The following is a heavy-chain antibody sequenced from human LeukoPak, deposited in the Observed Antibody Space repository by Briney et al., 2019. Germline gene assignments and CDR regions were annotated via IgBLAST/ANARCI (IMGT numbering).Heavy chain of an antibody. D-gene: IGHD3-22*01. CDR3: ARRSGYSSSEDY. CDR2: IYYSGST. J-gene: IGHJ4*02. V-gene: IGHV4-59*08. Sequence: SETLSLTCTVSGGSISSYYWSWIRQPPGKGLEWIGYIYYSGSTNYNPSLKSRVTISVDTSKNQFSLQLSSVTAADTAVYYCARRSGYSSSEDYWGQGTLVTVSS. CDR1: GGSISSYY.